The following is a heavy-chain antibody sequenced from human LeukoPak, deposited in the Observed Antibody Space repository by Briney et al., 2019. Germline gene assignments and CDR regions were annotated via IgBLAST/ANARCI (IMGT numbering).Heavy chain of an antibody. Sequence: SETLSLTCTVSGASISNYYWSWIRHTPEEGLEWMGHIHTSGASRYSPAPDSRLTLSIDTSRSHLCLKLTSVTGADTAVYFCARLGSYHDFWGEGALVTVSS. CDR3: ARLGSYHDF. D-gene: IGHD1-26*01. CDR2: IHTSGAS. J-gene: IGHJ4*02. CDR1: GASISNYY. V-gene: IGHV4-4*09.